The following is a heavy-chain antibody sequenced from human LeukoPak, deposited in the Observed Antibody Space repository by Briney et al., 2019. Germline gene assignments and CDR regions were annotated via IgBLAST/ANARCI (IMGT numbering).Heavy chain of an antibody. CDR1: GGSISSYY. V-gene: IGHV4-59*01. D-gene: IGHD4-17*01. CDR3: ARGSTVTRVWDADYFDY. CDR2: IYYSGST. Sequence: PSETLSLTCTVSGGSISSYYWSWIRQPPGKGLEWIGYIYYSGSTNYNPSLKSRVTISVDTSKNQFSLKLSSVTAADTAVYYCARGSTVTRVWDADYFDYWGQGTLVTVSS. J-gene: IGHJ4*02.